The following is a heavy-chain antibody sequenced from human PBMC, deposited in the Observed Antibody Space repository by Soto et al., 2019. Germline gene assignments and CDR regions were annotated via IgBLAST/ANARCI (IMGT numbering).Heavy chain of an antibody. Sequence: SETLSLTCAVYGGSLSGYYWSWIRQSPGKGLEWIGEINHSGSTNYDPSLKSRVTISVDTSKNQFSLKLSSVTAADTAVYYCARGGRGFLWSGDPSAFDIWGQGTLVTVSS. CDR3: ARGGRGFLWSGDPSAFDI. D-gene: IGHD3-3*01. V-gene: IGHV4-34*01. CDR1: GGSLSGYY. CDR2: INHSGST. J-gene: IGHJ3*02.